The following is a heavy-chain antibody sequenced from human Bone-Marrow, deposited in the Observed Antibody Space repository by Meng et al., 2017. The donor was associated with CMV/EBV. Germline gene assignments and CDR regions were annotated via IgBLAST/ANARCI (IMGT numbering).Heavy chain of an antibody. V-gene: IGHV4-30-4*08. CDR3: ARGGVAAVRYGYYYYNGMDV. D-gene: IGHD6-13*01. CDR2: IYYSGST. CDR1: GGSISSGDYY. J-gene: IGHJ6*02. Sequence: TLSLTCTVSGGSISSGDYYWSWIRQPPGKGLEWIGYIYYSGSTYYNPSLKSRVTISVDTSKNQFSLKLSSVTAADTAVYYCARGGVAAVRYGYYYYNGMDVWGQGTTVTFSS.